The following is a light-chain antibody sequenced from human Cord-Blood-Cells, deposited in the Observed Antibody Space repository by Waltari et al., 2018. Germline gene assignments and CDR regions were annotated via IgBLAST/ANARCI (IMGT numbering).Light chain of an antibody. CDR2: AAS. CDR3: QQPLT. Sequence: DIQLTQSPSFLSASVGDRVTITCRASQGISSYLAWYQQKPGKAPKLLIYAASTLQSGVRSRFSGSGSGTECTLTISSLQPEDFATYYCQQPLTFGGGTKVEIK. J-gene: IGKJ4*01. V-gene: IGKV1-9*01. CDR1: QGISSY.